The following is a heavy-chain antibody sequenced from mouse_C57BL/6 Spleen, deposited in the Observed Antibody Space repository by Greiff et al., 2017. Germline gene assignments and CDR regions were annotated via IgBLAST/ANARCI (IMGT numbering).Heavy chain of an antibody. Sequence: DVKLLESGRCLVKPGGSLTLPCAAPGFSFSSYAMPWVRHTPEKRLEWVATISDGGSYTYYPDNVKGRFTISRDNANNNLYRQMIHLKSEDTAMYYCASDGTYYRNLSWFGCWGQGTLVTVSA. CDR1: GFSFSSYA. CDR2: ISDGGSYT. D-gene: IGHD2-5*01. V-gene: IGHV5-4*03. CDR3: ASDGTYYRNLSWFGC. J-gene: IGHJ3*01.